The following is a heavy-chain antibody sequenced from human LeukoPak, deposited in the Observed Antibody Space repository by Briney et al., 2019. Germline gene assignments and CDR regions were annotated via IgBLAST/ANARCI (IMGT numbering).Heavy chain of an antibody. J-gene: IGHJ4*02. CDR1: GFTFSSYW. CDR3: AKYSSGWSVVYYFDY. Sequence: GGSLRLSCAASGFTFSSYWMSWVRQAPGKGLEWVANIKQDGSEKYYVDSVKGRFTISRDNAKNSLYLQMNSLRAEDTAVYYCAKYSSGWSVVYYFDYWGQGTLVTVS. CDR2: IKQDGSEK. V-gene: IGHV3-7*01. D-gene: IGHD6-19*01.